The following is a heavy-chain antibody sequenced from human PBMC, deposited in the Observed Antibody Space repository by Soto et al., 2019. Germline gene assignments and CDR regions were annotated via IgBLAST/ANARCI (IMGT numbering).Heavy chain of an antibody. CDR2: IYYSGST. CDR3: ARQGSRITFGGVILYWFDP. D-gene: IGHD3-16*02. Sequence: SETLSLTCTVSGGSISSYYWSWIRQPPGKGLEWIGYIYYSGSTNYNPSLKSRVTISVDTSKNQFALKLSSVTAADTAVYYCARQGSRITFGGVILYWFDPWGQGTLVTVSS. J-gene: IGHJ5*02. CDR1: GGSISSYY. V-gene: IGHV4-59*08.